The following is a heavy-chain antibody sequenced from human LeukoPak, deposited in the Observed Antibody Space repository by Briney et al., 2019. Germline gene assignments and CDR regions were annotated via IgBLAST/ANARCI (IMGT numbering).Heavy chain of an antibody. D-gene: IGHD3-10*01. CDR1: GYTFNTYG. Sequence: ASAKVSCKASGYTFNTYGINWVRQAPGQGLEWMGWISGYNGNTNYAQKLQGRVTMTTDTSTSTAYMELRSLRSDDTAVYYCARDPTIYNYYGSGSSYWFDPWGQGTLVTVSS. J-gene: IGHJ5*02. CDR3: ARDPTIYNYYGSGSSYWFDP. CDR2: ISGYNGNT. V-gene: IGHV1-18*01.